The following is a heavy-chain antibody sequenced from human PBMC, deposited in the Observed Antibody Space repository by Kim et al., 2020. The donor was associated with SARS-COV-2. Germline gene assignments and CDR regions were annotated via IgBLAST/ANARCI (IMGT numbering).Heavy chain of an antibody. J-gene: IGHJ6*02. Sequence: GGSLRLSCAASGFTFSTYSMNWVRQAPGKGLEWVSYISSTSSAIYHAASVKGQFTISRDNAKNSLYLQMNSLRDEDTAVYYCARECSSRSCSYQYAMDVWGQGTTVTVSS. CDR2: ISSTSSAI. CDR1: GFTFSTYS. V-gene: IGHV3-48*02. CDR3: ARECSSRSCSYQYAMDV. D-gene: IGHD2-2*01.